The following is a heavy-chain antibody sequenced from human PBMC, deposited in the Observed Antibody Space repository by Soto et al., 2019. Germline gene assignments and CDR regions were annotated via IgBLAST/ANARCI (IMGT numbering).Heavy chain of an antibody. V-gene: IGHV3-23*01. D-gene: IGHD3-22*01. CDR2: MSGSGGGT. Sequence: PGGSLGLSCAASGFTFSSFAMSWVRQAPGKGLEWVSGMSGSGGGTNYADSVKGRFTISRDNSMHTLYLQMNSLRAEDTAVYYCAKGPSTMRVDWLDYWGQGTLVTGSS. CDR1: GFTFSSFA. J-gene: IGHJ4*02. CDR3: AKGPSTMRVDWLDY.